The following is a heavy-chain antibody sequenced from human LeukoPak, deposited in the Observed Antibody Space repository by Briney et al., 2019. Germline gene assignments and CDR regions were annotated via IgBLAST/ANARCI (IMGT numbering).Heavy chain of an antibody. V-gene: IGHV4-34*01. CDR2: INHSGST. D-gene: IGHD2-21*01. Sequence: SETLSLTCAVYGGSFSGYYWSWIRQPPGKGLEWLGEINHSGSTNYNPSLKSRVTISVDTSKNQFSLKLSSVTAADTAVYYCARLLWGVAQPTEFDYWGQGTLVTVSS. CDR3: ARLLWGVAQPTEFDY. J-gene: IGHJ4*02. CDR1: GGSFSGYY.